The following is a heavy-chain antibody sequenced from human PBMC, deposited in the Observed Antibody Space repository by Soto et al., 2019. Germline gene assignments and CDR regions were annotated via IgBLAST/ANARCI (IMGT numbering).Heavy chain of an antibody. CDR1: GYTLTELS. CDR3: ATDPLTGYYDSSGYSGGDY. V-gene: IGHV1-24*01. CDR2: FDPEDGET. D-gene: IGHD3-22*01. J-gene: IGHJ4*02. Sequence: ASVKVSCKVSGYTLTELSMHWVRQAPGKGLEWMGGFDPEDGETIYAQKFQGRVTMTEDTSTDTAYMELSSLRSEDTAVYYCATDPLTGYYDSSGYSGGDYWGQGTLVTVSS.